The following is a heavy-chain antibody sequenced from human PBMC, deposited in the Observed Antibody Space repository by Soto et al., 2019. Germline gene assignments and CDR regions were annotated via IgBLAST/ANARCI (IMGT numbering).Heavy chain of an antibody. CDR1: GYTFTSYY. V-gene: IGHV1-18*04. D-gene: IGHD3-16*01. CDR3: VMVDNYVTPTPQDV. J-gene: IGHJ6*02. Sequence: GASVKVSCKASGYTFTSYYMHWVRQAPGQGLEWMGMISPYTGNTHYAHKVQGRLTMTTDTSTSTAYMDLGSLTSDDTAVYYCVMVDNYVTPTPQDVWGQGTTVTVSS. CDR2: ISPYTGNT.